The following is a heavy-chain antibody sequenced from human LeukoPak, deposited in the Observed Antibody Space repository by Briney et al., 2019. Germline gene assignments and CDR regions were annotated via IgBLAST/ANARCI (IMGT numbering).Heavy chain of an antibody. D-gene: IGHD3-22*01. J-gene: IGHJ3*02. CDR1: GGSISSGGYY. Sequence: SETLTLTCTVSGGSISSGGYYWSWIRQHPGKGLEWIEYIYYSGSTYYNPSLKSRVTISVDTSKNQFSLKLSSVTAADTAVYYCARDLVESYYDSSGYRGFDIWGQGTMVTVSS. V-gene: IGHV4-31*03. CDR3: ARDLVESYYDSSGYRGFDI. CDR2: IYYSGST.